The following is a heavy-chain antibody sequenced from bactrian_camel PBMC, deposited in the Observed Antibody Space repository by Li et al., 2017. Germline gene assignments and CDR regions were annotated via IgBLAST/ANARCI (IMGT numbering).Heavy chain of an antibody. CDR1: GFAFSTYY. J-gene: IGHJ4*01. Sequence: QLVESGGGLVQPGGSLRLSCAASGFAFSTYYMSWVRQAPGKGLEWVSTMNTADGTTWSADSVKGRFTGSRDNTKNILYLQMNSLKTEGTAVYYCAATDGWVPSSLGQGTQVTVS. V-gene: IGHV3S28*01. D-gene: IGHD5*01. CDR2: MNTADGTT.